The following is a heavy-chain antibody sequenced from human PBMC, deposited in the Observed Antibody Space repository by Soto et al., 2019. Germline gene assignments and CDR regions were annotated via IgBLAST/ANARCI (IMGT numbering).Heavy chain of an antibody. Sequence: GASVKVSCKASGGTFSSYAISWVRQAPGQGLEWMGGIIPIFGTANHAQKFQGRVTITADESTSTAYMELSSLRSEDTAVYYCASSTYYYDSSGYFTYYFDYWGQGTLVTVSS. J-gene: IGHJ4*02. CDR2: IIPIFGTA. D-gene: IGHD3-22*01. V-gene: IGHV1-69*13. CDR1: GGTFSSYA. CDR3: ASSTYYYDSSGYFTYYFDY.